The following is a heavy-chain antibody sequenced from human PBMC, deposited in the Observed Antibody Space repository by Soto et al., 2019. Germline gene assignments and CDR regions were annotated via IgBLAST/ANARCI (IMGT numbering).Heavy chain of an antibody. J-gene: IGHJ3*02. CDR1: GFTFYSYA. D-gene: IGHD1-20*01. CDR2: IGSVGGDT. Sequence: GSLRLSCAASGFTFYSYAMSWVRQAPGKGLEWVSTIGSVGGDTYYADSVKGRFTISRDDSKNTLLLQMNSLRAEDTAVYYCVKDRMAYNSVWDPFDIWGQGTMVTVSS. CDR3: VKDRMAYNSVWDPFDI. V-gene: IGHV3-23*01.